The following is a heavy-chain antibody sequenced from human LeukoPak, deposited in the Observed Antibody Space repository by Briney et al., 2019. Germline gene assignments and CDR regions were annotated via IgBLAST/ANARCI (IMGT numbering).Heavy chain of an antibody. D-gene: IGHD3-3*01. J-gene: IGHJ4*02. CDR2: IYHSGST. CDR1: GYSISSGYY. V-gene: IGHV4-38-2*01. CDR3: ATPSIFGVVIRGY. Sequence: SETLSLTCAVSGYSISSGYYWGWIRQPPGKGLEWIGSIYHSGSTYYNPSLKSRVTISVDTSKNQFSLKLSSVTAADTAVYYCATPSIFGVVIRGYWGQGTLVTGSS.